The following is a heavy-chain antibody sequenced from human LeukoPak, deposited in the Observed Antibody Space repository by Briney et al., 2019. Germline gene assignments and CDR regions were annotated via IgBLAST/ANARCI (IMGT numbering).Heavy chain of an antibody. J-gene: IGHJ4*02. CDR3: ATDYGSGSYYFDY. Sequence: ASVKVSCKVSGYTLAELSMHWVRQAPGKGLEWMGGFDPEDGETIYAQKFQGRVTMTEDTSTDTAYMELSSLRSEDTAVYYCATDYGSGSYYFDYWGQGTLVTVSS. D-gene: IGHD3-10*01. CDR2: FDPEDGET. V-gene: IGHV1-24*01. CDR1: GYTLAELS.